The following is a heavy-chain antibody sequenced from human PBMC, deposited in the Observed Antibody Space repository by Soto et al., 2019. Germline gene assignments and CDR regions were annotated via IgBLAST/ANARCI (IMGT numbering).Heavy chain of an antibody. Sequence: LLLSXASSVFSCSSNYISWFRQSPLKGLEWVSVIYSGGSTYYADSVKGRFTISRDNSKNTLYLQMNSLRAEDTAVYYCARVWQLGWFEPWGQGTLVNVYS. V-gene: IGHV3-53*01. CDR3: ARVWQLGWFEP. J-gene: IGHJ5*02. CDR1: VFSCSSNY. CDR2: IYSGGST. D-gene: IGHD6-6*01.